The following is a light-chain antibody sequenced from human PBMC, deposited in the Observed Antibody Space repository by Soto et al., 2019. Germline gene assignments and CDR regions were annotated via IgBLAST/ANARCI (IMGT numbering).Light chain of an antibody. CDR1: SSDVGGYNY. J-gene: IGLJ1*01. CDR3: SSYTSISTDV. CDR2: EVS. V-gene: IGLV2-14*01. Sequence: QSVLTQPASVSGSPGQSITISCTGTSSDVGGYNYVSWYQQHPDRAPKLMIYEVSNRPSGVSNRFSGSKSGNTASLTISGLQAEDEADYYCSSYTSISTDVFGTGTKVTVL.